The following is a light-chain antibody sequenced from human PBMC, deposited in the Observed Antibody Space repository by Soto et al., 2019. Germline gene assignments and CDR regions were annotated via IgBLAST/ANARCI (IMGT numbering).Light chain of an antibody. Sequence: DIVMTQTPLSLSVTPGQPASISCKSSQSLLHSDGKTYLYWYLQRSGQPPQLLIHEVSNRFSGVPDRFSGSGSGTDFTLEISRVEAEDVGIYYRMQSIQLPRTFGQGTKVEIK. J-gene: IGKJ1*01. CDR3: MQSIQLPRT. V-gene: IGKV2D-29*01. CDR2: EVS. CDR1: QSLLHSDGKTY.